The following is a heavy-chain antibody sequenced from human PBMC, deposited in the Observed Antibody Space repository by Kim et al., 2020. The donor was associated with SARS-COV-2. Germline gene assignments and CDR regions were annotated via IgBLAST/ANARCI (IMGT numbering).Heavy chain of an antibody. V-gene: IGHV3-48*03. D-gene: IGHD3-3*01. CDR2: ISSSGSTI. CDR1: GFTFSSYE. J-gene: IGHJ5*02. CDR3: ARGKPRFLEWLLYNWFDP. Sequence: GGSLRLSCAASGFTFSSYEMNWVRQAPGKGLEWVSYISSSGSTIYYADSVKGRFTISRDNAKNSLYLQMNSLRAEDTAVYYCARGKPRFLEWLLYNWFDPWGQGTLVTVSS.